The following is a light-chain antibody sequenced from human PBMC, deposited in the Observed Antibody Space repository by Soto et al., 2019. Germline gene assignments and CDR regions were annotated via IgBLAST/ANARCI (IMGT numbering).Light chain of an antibody. Sequence: DVPMTQSQSSLSASVGDRVTITCRASQRVISYLNWYQQKPGKAPKLLIYAASSLQSGVPSRFSGSGSGTDFTLTIISLQPDDVATDYCQQYNSYSGTFGQGT. CDR3: QQYNSYSGT. CDR1: QRVISY. CDR2: AAS. V-gene: IGKV1-39*01. J-gene: IGKJ1*01.